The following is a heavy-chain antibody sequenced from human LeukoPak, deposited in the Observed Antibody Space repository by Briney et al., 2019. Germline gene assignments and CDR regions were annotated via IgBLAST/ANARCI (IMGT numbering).Heavy chain of an antibody. CDR3: ARDGRWQQPNDY. D-gene: IGHD6-13*01. CDR2: ISSSSSYI. CDR1: GFPFSSYS. J-gene: IGHJ4*02. Sequence: GGSLRVSCAASGFPFSSYSMNWVRQAPGKRLEWVSSISSSSSYIYYADSVKGRFTISRDNAKNSLYLQMNSLRAEDTAVYYCARDGRWQQPNDYWGQGTLVTVSS. V-gene: IGHV3-21*01.